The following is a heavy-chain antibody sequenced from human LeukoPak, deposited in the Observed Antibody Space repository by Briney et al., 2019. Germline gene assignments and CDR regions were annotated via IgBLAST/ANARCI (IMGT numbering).Heavy chain of an antibody. CDR2: ISSSSSYI. V-gene: IGHV3-21*01. CDR1: GFTFSSYS. CDR3: ARDELGYCSSTSCPRNYGMDV. D-gene: IGHD2-2*03. J-gene: IGHJ6*04. Sequence: KPGGYLRLSCAASGFTFSSYSMNWVRQAPGKGLEWVSSISSSSSYIYYADSVKGRFTISRDNAKNSLYLQMNSLRAEDTAVYYCARDELGYCSSTSCPRNYGMDVWGKGTTVTVSS.